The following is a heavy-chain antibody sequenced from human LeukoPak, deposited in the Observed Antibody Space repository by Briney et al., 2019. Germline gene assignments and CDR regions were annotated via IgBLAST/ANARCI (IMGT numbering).Heavy chain of an antibody. J-gene: IGHJ5*02. Sequence: GGSLRLSCAASGFTFSNYDMSFVRQAPGKGLEGVSSISDSGGSRYYGDSVKGRFNISRDNSKNTLNMQMTNQRAADTAVYYCAKDLSRAVAADWFDPWDQGSLVTVSS. V-gene: IGHV3-23*01. CDR1: GFTFSNYD. CDR3: AKDLSRAVAADWFDP. D-gene: IGHD6-19*01. CDR2: ISDSGGSR.